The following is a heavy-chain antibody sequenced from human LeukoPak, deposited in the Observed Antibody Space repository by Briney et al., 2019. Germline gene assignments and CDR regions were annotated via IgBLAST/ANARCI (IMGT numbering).Heavy chain of an antibody. V-gene: IGHV1-2*02. J-gene: IGHJ4*02. CDR1: GYTFTGYY. CDR3: ARSITATGH. D-gene: IGHD1-1*01. Sequence: ASLKVSCKASGYTFTGYYIHWVRQAPGQGPEWMGYINPDSGGTNYAQKFQGRVTMTRDTSISTAYMELSGLTSDDTAVYYCARSITATGHWGQGTLVTVSS. CDR2: INPDSGGT.